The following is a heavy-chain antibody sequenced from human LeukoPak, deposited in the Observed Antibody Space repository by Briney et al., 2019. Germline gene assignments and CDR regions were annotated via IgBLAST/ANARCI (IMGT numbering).Heavy chain of an antibody. Sequence: LGGSLSLSCAASGFTFSTYSMNWVRQAPGKGLERVSCISTRSTYIYYADSVKGRFTISRDNAKNSLYLQMNSLRAEDTAVYYCARARGRSINDAFDIWGQGTMVTVSP. D-gene: IGHD3-16*01. J-gene: IGHJ3*02. CDR2: ISTRSTYI. CDR3: ARARGRSINDAFDI. CDR1: GFTFSTYS. V-gene: IGHV3-21*01.